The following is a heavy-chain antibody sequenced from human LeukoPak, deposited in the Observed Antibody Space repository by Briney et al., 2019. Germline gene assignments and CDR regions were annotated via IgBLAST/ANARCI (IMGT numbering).Heavy chain of an antibody. CDR2: INPSGDPT. CDR3: ARDLLRSGSGAYFDY. Sequence: GASVKVSCKASGYTFTSYYMHWVRQAPGQGLEWVGIINPSGDPTTYAQKFQGRVTMTRDMSTSTVYMELSSLRSDDTAVYYCARDLLRSGSGAYFDYWGQGTLVTASS. D-gene: IGHD3-16*01. J-gene: IGHJ4*02. CDR1: GYTFTSYY. V-gene: IGHV1-46*01.